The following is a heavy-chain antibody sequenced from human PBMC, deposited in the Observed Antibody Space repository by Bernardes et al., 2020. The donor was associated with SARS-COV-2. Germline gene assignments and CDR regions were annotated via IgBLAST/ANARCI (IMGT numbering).Heavy chain of an antibody. V-gene: IGHV1-2*02. CDR1: GDTFTGYY. Sequence: ASVKVSCKASGDTFTGYYMHWVRQAPGQGLEWMGWINPNSGGTNYVQKFQGRVTMTRDTSISIAYMELSSLTSDDTAVYYCARDRRTSSNRGGLGYWGQGTLVTVSS. J-gene: IGHJ4*02. CDR2: INPNSGGT. D-gene: IGHD2-2*01. CDR3: ARDRRTSSNRGGLGY.